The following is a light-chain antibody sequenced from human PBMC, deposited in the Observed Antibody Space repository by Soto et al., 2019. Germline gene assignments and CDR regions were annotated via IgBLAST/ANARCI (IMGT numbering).Light chain of an antibody. CDR1: QFISTY. CDR2: TTS. J-gene: IGKJ5*01. V-gene: IGKV1-9*01. Sequence: DIQMTQSPSSLSASVGDTVTITCRPSQFISTYLNWYQQKPGKAPNLLIYTTSSLHSGVPSRFSGSGSGTDFTLTISSLQPEDFATYYCQQLHGYPITFGQGTRLEI. CDR3: QQLHGYPIT.